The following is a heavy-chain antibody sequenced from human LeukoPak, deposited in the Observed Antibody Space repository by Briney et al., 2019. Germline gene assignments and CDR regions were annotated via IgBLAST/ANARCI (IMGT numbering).Heavy chain of an antibody. J-gene: IGHJ4*02. CDR2: FYYSGNT. CDR3: ARRGSDSSAYYSFDQ. V-gene: IGHV4-39*01. CDR1: GGSISSNTYY. D-gene: IGHD3-22*01. Sequence: SETLSLTCTVSGGSISSNTYYWGWIRQPPGKGLEWIGSFYYSGNTYYNPSLKSRVTISVDTSKNQFSLKLSSVTAADTAVYYCARRGSDSSAYYSFDQWGQGTQVTASS.